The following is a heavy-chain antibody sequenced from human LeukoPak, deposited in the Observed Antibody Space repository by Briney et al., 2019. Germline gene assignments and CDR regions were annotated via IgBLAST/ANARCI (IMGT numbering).Heavy chain of an antibody. J-gene: IGHJ4*02. D-gene: IGHD3-16*02. V-gene: IGHV4-59*01. Sequence: SETLSLTCTVSSGAISSYYWSWIRQPPGKGLECIGYIYYSGSTNYNPSLKSRVTISVDTSKNQFSLKLSSVTAADTAVYYCARGLRLGELSFPSYFDYWGQGTLVTVSS. CDR3: ARGLRLGELSFPSYFDY. CDR2: IYYSGST. CDR1: SGAISSYY.